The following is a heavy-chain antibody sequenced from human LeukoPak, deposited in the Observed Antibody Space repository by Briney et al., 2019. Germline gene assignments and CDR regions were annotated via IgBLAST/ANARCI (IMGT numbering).Heavy chain of an antibody. CDR1: GFTFSDYS. V-gene: IGHV3-23*01. CDR2: IRKTGGET. Sequence: PGGSLRLSCAASGFTFSDYSMTWVRQAPGKGLEWVSTIRKTGGETYYADSVTGCFTVSRDNSKNTLSVEMNSLRAEDTAVYYCAKGGRTTWFDPWGQGTLVTVSS. D-gene: IGHD2-2*01. J-gene: IGHJ5*02. CDR3: AKGGRTTWFDP.